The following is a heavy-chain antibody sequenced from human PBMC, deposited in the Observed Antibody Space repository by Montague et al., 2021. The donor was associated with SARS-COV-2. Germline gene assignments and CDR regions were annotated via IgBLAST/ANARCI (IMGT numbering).Heavy chain of an antibody. Sequence: SETLSLTCTVSGGSISSSSYYWGWIRQPPGKGLEWIGSIDYSGXTXYXXXXKXPVTISVDRSKNRFYLKLSSVTAADTAVYYYARHGKTGIAMIVVVIGYFDYWGQGTLVTVSS. V-gene: IGHV4-39*01. CDR3: ARHGKTGIAMIVVVIGYFDY. J-gene: IGHJ4*02. CDR2: IDYSGXT. CDR1: GGSISSSSYY. D-gene: IGHD3-22*01.